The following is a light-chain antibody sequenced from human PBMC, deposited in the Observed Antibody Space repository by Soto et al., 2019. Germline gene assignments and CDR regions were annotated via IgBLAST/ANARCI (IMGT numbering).Light chain of an antibody. J-gene: IGKJ4*01. CDR1: QSVGSN. CDR3: QQYHKWPLT. V-gene: IGKV3-15*01. Sequence: EIVLTQSPVTLPVSPGEGVTLSCRASQSVGSNLAWYQQKLGQAPRLLMYGASTRATGIPASFSGSGSGTEFILTISSLQSEDFAVYYCQQYHKWPLTFGGGTKVDIK. CDR2: GAS.